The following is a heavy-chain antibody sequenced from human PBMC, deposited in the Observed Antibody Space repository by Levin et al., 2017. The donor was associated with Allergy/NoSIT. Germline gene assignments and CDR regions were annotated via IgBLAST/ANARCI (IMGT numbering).Heavy chain of an antibody. CDR1: GGTFSSYA. J-gene: IGHJ6*03. D-gene: IGHD3-3*01. Sequence: SVKVSCKASGGTFSSYAISWVRQAPGQGLEWMGGIIPIFGTANYAQKFQGRVTITADKSTSTAYMELSSLRSEDTAVYYCARDSISKGYYDFWSGSAPMIGNMDVWGKGTTVTVSS. CDR2: IIPIFGTA. CDR3: ARDSISKGYYDFWSGSAPMIGNMDV. V-gene: IGHV1-69*06.